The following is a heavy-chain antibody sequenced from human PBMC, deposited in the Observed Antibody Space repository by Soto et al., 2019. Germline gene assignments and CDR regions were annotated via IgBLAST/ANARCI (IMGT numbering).Heavy chain of an antibody. Sequence: PSETLSLTCTVSGGSISSYYWSWSRQPPGKGLEWIGYIYYSGSTNYNPSLKSRVTISVDTSKNQFSLKLSSVTAADTAVYYCARDQRYDILTGYYQYNWFDPWGQGTLVTVSS. CDR1: GGSISSYY. CDR3: ARDQRYDILTGYYQYNWFDP. D-gene: IGHD3-9*01. J-gene: IGHJ5*02. CDR2: IYYSGST. V-gene: IGHV4-59*01.